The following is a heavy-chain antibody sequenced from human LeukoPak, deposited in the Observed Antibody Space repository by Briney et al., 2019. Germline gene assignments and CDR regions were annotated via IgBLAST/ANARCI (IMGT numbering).Heavy chain of an antibody. Sequence: GGSLGLSCAASGFSFSTYWMSWVRQAPGKGLEWVAVISYDGSNKYYADSVKGRFTISRDNSKNTLDLQMNGLRAEDTAVYYCAKPITIFGVVTINHGFDYWGQGTLVTVSS. D-gene: IGHD3-3*01. CDR3: AKPITIFGVVTINHGFDY. V-gene: IGHV3-30*18. J-gene: IGHJ4*02. CDR1: GFSFSTYW. CDR2: ISYDGSNK.